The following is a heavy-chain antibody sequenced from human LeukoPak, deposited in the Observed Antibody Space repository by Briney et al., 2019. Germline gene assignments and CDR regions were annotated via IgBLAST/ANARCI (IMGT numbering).Heavy chain of an antibody. J-gene: IGHJ4*02. CDR1: GGPISSSSYY. D-gene: IGHD6-25*01. V-gene: IGHV4-39*01. CDR2: MYYSGST. Sequence: SETLSLTCTVSGGPISSSSYYWGWIRQPPGKGLEWIGSMYYSGSTYYNPSLKSRVTISIDTSKNQFSLKLSSVTAADTAVYYCARLRFPPANFFDYWGQGTLVTVSS. CDR3: ARLRFPPANFFDY.